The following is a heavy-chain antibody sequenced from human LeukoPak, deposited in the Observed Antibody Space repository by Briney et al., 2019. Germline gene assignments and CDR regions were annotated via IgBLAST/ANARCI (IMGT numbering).Heavy chain of an antibody. J-gene: IGHJ4*02. Sequence: ASVKASCKASGGTFSSYAISRVRQAPGQGLEWMGRIDINSGGTTFAQHFQGRVTLTRDTSISTGYMELSGLTSDDTAVYYCATNRIGSSFDYWGQGTLVSVSS. CDR1: GGTFSSYA. CDR3: ATNRIGSSFDY. D-gene: IGHD6-19*01. CDR2: IDINSGGT. V-gene: IGHV1-2*02.